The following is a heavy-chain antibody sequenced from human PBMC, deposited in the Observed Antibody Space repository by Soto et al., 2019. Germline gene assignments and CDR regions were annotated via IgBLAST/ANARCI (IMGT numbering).Heavy chain of an antibody. CDR3: ARDSLAYCGGDCYSGEFDY. Sequence: GGSLRLSCAASGFTFSSYAMRWVRQAPGKGLEWVSAIWDNGSNKYYADSVKGRFTISRDNSKNTLFLQMNSLRAEDTAVYYCARDSLAYCGGDCYSGEFDYWGQGTLVTVSS. V-gene: IGHV3-33*08. CDR1: GFTFSSYA. CDR2: IWDNGSNK. D-gene: IGHD2-21*02. J-gene: IGHJ4*02.